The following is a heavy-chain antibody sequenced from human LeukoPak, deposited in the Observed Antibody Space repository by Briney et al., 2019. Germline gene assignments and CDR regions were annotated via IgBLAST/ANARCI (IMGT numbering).Heavy chain of an antibody. Sequence: ALVKVSCKASGYTFSDYPMHWVRQAPGQRLEWMGWINAGNGDTKYSQKFQGRVTITRDTSASTAYMDLSSLRSEDTAVFYCARRIGSHYDYWGQGTLVTVSS. J-gene: IGHJ4*02. CDR2: INAGNGDT. V-gene: IGHV1-3*01. D-gene: IGHD1-26*01. CDR3: ARRIGSHYDY. CDR1: GYTFSDYP.